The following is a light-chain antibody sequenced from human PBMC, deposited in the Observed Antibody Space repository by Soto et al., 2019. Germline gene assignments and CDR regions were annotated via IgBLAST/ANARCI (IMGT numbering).Light chain of an antibody. CDR3: SSYTTTSTLL. CDR2: EVS. V-gene: IGLV2-14*01. CDR1: SSDVGAYNY. Sequence: QSALTQPASVSGSLGQSITISCTGTSSDVGAYNYVSWYQQHPDKAPKLMIYEVSNRPSGVSNRYSGSKSGNTASLTISGLQAEDEADYYCSSYTTTSTLLFGGGTQLTVL. J-gene: IGLJ2*01.